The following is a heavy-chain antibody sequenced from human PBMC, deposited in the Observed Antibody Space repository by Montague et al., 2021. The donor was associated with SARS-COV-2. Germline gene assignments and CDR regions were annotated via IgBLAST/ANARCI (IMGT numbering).Heavy chain of an antibody. Sequence: SLRLSCAASGFTFSSYGMHWVRQAPGKGLEWVAVISYDGSNKYYADSVKGRSTISRDNSKNTLYLQMNSLRAEDTAVYYCARGSSVIDIVVVVAAGFDPWGQGTLVTVSS. V-gene: IGHV3-30*03. CDR2: ISYDGSNK. D-gene: IGHD2-15*01. CDR3: ARGSSVIDIVVVVAAGFDP. CDR1: GFTFSSYG. J-gene: IGHJ5*02.